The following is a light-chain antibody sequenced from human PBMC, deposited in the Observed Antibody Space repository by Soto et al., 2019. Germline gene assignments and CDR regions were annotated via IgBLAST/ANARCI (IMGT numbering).Light chain of an antibody. J-gene: IGLJ2*01. CDR2: DNN. V-gene: IGLV1-51*01. CDR3: VTWDGSLNAVL. Sequence: QSVLTQPLSVSAAPGQIVTISCSGSNSNIGKNYVSWYQQLPGTAPKLLISDNNKRPSGIPDRFSGSKSVTSATLGITGLQTGDEADYYCVTWDGSLNAVLIGGGTQLTVL. CDR1: NSNIGKNY.